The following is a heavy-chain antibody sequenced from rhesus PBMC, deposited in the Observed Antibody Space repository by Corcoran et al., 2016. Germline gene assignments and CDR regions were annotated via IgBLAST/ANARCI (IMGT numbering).Heavy chain of an antibody. CDR1: GGSISGYYY. D-gene: IGHD3-3*01. J-gene: IGHJ5-2*02. CDR2: IYGTSAST. Sequence: QVKLQQWGEGLVKPSETLSLTCAVYGGSISGYYYWSWIRQPPGKGLEWIGYIYGTSASTNYNPSLKNRVTNSKDTSKNQCSLKRGSVTAADTAVYDCARRVGVVLYSLDVWGRGVLVTVSS. CDR3: ARRVGVVLYSLDV. V-gene: IGHV4-73*01.